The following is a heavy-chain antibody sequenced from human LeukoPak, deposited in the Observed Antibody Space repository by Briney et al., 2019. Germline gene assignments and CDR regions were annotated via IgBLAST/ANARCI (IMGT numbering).Heavy chain of an antibody. Sequence: GESLKVSCKGSGYTFTGYYIHWVRQAPGQGLEWMGWINPNSGDTNYAQKFQGEVTMTRDTSISTAYMELSRLRSDDTAVYYCARGVTGIYYYYYMDVWGKGTTVTVSS. CDR1: GYTFTGYY. CDR2: INPNSGDT. CDR3: ARGVTGIYYYYYMDV. D-gene: IGHD3-10*01. V-gene: IGHV1-2*02. J-gene: IGHJ6*03.